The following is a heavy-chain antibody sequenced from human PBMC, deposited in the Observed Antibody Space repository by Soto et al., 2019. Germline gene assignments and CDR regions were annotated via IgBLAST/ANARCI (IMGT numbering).Heavy chain of an antibody. CDR2: IKDDGSEK. D-gene: IGHD2-2*01. Sequence: EVQLVESGGGLVQPGGSLRLSCAASAFTFRNYWMSWVRQAPGEGLECVAKIKDDGSEKYYVDSVKGRFTISRDNAKNSVYLQMSSLTVEDTAMYYCARASSSTSGALDYWGQGTLVTVSS. V-gene: IGHV3-7*04. CDR1: AFTFRNYW. J-gene: IGHJ4*02. CDR3: ARASSSTSGALDY.